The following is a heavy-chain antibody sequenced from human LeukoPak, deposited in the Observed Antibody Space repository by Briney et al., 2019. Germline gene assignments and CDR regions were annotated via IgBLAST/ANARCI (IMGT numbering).Heavy chain of an antibody. CDR2: IYYSGST. CDR1: GGSISSYY. Sequence: PSETLSLTCTVSGGSISSYYWSWIRQPPGKGLEWIGYIYYSGSTYYNPSLKSRVTISVDTSKNQFSLKLSSVTAADTAVYYCASLWGYSYGIEFDYWGQGTLVTVSS. D-gene: IGHD5-18*01. V-gene: IGHV4-59*04. CDR3: ASLWGYSYGIEFDY. J-gene: IGHJ4*02.